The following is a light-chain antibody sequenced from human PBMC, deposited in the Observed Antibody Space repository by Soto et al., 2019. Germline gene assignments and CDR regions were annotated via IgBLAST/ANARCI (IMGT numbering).Light chain of an antibody. CDR2: EGS. CDR3: CSYAGSSNWV. V-gene: IGLV2-23*01. CDR1: SSDVGSYNI. J-gene: IGLJ3*02. Sequence: QSALTQPASVCGSLGQSITISCTGTSSDVGSYNIVSWYQQHPGKVPKLIIYEGSSRPSGVSNRFSGSKSGNTAALTISGLQAEDEADYYCCSYAGSSNWVFGGGTKVTVL.